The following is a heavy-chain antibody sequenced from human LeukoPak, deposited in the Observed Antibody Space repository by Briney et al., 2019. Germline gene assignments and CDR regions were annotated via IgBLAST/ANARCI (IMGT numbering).Heavy chain of an antibody. CDR2: IYYSGST. CDR3: ARHWYTGRDFYYFDY. D-gene: IGHD1-20*01. V-gene: IGHV4-61*08. CDR1: GGSISSGGYY. Sequence: SQTLSLTCTVSGGSISSGGYYWSWIRQHPGKGLEWIGYIYYSGSTNYNPSLKSRVTISVDTSKNQFSLKLSSVTAADTAVYYCARHWYTGRDFYYFDYWGQGTLVTVSS. J-gene: IGHJ4*02.